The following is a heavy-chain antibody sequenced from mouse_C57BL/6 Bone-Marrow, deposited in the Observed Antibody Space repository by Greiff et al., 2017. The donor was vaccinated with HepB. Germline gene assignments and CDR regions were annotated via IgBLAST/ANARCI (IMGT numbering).Heavy chain of an antibody. CDR2: ISDGGSYT. D-gene: IGHD1-1*01. CDR3: ARGPLYYGYYFDY. CDR1: GFTFSSYA. Sequence: EVMLVESGGGLVKPGGSLKLSCAASGFTFSSYAVSWVRQTPEKRLEWVATISDGGSYTYYPDNVKGRFTISRDNAKNNLYLQMSHLKSEDTAMYYCARGPLYYGYYFDYWGQGTTLTVSS. J-gene: IGHJ2*01. V-gene: IGHV5-4*03.